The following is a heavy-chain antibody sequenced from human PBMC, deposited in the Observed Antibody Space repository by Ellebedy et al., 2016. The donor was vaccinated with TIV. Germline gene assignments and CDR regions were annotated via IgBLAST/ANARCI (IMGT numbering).Heavy chain of an antibody. D-gene: IGHD5-24*01. CDR1: GSGFSSYA. V-gene: IGHV3-23*01. J-gene: IGHJ4*02. CDR3: AKDRKSGDGYWVFDF. CDR2: IVGSGQSR. Sequence: PGGSLRLSCAASGSGFSSYAMSWVRQAPGKGLEWVSGIVGSGQSRYADSVKGRFTISRDNSRNTVDLQMRSLRAEDTAVYYCAKDRKSGDGYWVFDFWGQGSLVTVST.